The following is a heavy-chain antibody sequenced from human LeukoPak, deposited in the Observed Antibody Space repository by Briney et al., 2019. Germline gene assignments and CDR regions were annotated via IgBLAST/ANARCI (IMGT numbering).Heavy chain of an antibody. Sequence: GGSLRLSCAASGFTFSSYSMNWVRQAPGKGLEWVSSISSSSSYIYYADSVKGRFTISRDNAKNSLYLQMNSLRAEDTAVYYCASTPGGWYYFDYWGQGTLVTVSS. CDR2: ISSSSSYI. V-gene: IGHV3-21*01. CDR3: ASTPGGWYYFDY. D-gene: IGHD6-19*01. CDR1: GFTFSSYS. J-gene: IGHJ4*02.